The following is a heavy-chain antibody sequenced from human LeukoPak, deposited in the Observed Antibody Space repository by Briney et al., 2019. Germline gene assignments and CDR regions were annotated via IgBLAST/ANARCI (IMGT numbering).Heavy chain of an antibody. V-gene: IGHV3-23*01. J-gene: IGHJ3*02. D-gene: IGHD4-17*01. CDR3: AKDPGDYGDNDAFDI. Sequence: GGSLRLSCAAPGFTFSSYAMSWVRQAPGKGLEWVSAISGSGGSTYYADSVKGRFTISRDNSKNTLYLQMNSLRAEDTAVYYCAKDPGDYGDNDAFDIWGQGTMVTVSS. CDR2: ISGSGGST. CDR1: GFTFSSYA.